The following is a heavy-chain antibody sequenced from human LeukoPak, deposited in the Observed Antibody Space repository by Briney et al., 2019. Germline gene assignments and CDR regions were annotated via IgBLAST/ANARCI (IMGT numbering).Heavy chain of an antibody. V-gene: IGHV3-30*02. CDR1: GFTFSSYG. CDR2: IRYDGSNK. Sequence: GGSVRLSCAASGFTFSSYGMHWVRQAPGKGLEWVAFIRYDGSNKYYADSVKGRFTISRDNSKNTLYLQMNSLRAEDTAVYYCAKDRVHRYSSSWYPLDYWGQGTLVTVSS. CDR3: AKDRVHRYSSSWYPLDY. D-gene: IGHD6-13*01. J-gene: IGHJ4*02.